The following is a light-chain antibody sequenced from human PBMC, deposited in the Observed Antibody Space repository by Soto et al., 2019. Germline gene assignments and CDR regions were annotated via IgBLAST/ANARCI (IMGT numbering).Light chain of an antibody. CDR1: QSVGKS. V-gene: IGKV3-20*01. Sequence: EIVLTQSPGTLTLSPGARHTLSCRASQSVGKSLAWYQQKPGQAPRLLIYGASTRATGIPDRFSGSGSGTDFTLTISRLEPEDFAVYYCQQYGGSPRTFGQGTKVDI. CDR3: QQYGGSPRT. J-gene: IGKJ1*01. CDR2: GAS.